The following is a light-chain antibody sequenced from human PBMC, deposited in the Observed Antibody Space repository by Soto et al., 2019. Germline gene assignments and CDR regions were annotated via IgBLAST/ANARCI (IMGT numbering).Light chain of an antibody. Sequence: EIVLTQSPGSLSLSPGERATLSCRASQSVSSTFFAWYQQRPGQAPRLLMYGASSRATGIPERFSGSGSGTDFTLTISRLEPEDFGVYYCQQLESSVTFGQGTKVEIK. CDR3: QQLESSVT. V-gene: IGKV3-20*01. CDR2: GAS. CDR1: QSVSSTF. J-gene: IGKJ1*01.